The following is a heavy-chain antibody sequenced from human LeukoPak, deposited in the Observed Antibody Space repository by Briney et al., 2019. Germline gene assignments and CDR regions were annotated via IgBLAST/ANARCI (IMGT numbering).Heavy chain of an antibody. V-gene: IGHV3-23*01. D-gene: IGHD3-22*01. CDR1: GFTFSSYA. CDR3: AKAKVASSGYYFDY. CDR2: ISGSGGST. J-gene: IGHJ4*02. Sequence: GGSLRLSCAASGFTFSSYAMSWVRQAPGKGLEWVSAISGSGGSTYYADSVKGQFTISRDNSKNTLYLQMNSLRAEDTAVYYCAKAKVASSGYYFDYWGQGTLVTVSS.